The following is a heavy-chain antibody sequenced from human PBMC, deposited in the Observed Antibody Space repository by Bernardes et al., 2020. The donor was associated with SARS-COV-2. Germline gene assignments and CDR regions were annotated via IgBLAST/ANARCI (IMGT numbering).Heavy chain of an antibody. CDR2: INHSGST. CDR1: GGSFSGYY. CDR3: ARIVVVPAASGMDV. J-gene: IGHJ6*02. Sequence: SETLSLTCAVYGGSFSGYYWSWIRQPPGKGLEWIGEINHSGSTNYNPSLKSRVTISVDTSKNQFSLKLSSVTAADTAVYYCARIVVVPAASGMDVWGQGTTVTVSS. V-gene: IGHV4-34*01. D-gene: IGHD2-2*01.